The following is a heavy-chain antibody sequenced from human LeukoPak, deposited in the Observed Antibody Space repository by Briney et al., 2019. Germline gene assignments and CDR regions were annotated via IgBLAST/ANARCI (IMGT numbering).Heavy chain of an antibody. V-gene: IGHV4-59*01. CDR3: ASGSVVTALDQ. Sequence: SETLSLTCAVSVGSITTYYWTWIRQPPRQALEWIGYIYYTGNTKYNPSLASRVTMSIDTSKNEISLKIYSVNAADTAVYFCASGSVVTALDQWGQGTLVTVSS. D-gene: IGHD2-21*02. CDR1: VGSITTYY. J-gene: IGHJ4*02. CDR2: IYYTGNT.